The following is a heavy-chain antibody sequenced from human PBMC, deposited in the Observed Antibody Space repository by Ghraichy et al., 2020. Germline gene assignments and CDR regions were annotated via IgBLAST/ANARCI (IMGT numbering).Heavy chain of an antibody. V-gene: IGHV3-23*01. J-gene: IGHJ4*02. CDR1: GFTFSSYA. Sequence: GGSLRLSCAASGFTFSSYAMSWVRQAPGKGLEWVSAISGSGGSTYYADSVKGRFTISRDNSKNTLYLQMNSLRAEDTAVYYCAKDSPGSRITMVRGVIITGWSYWGQGTLVTVFS. CDR2: ISGSGGST. CDR3: AKDSPGSRITMVRGVIITGWSY. D-gene: IGHD3-10*01.